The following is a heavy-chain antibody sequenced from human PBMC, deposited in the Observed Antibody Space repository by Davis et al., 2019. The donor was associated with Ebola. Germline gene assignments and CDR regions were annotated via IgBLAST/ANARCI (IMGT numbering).Heavy chain of an antibody. CDR3: ATVSPLAYDFDY. V-gene: IGHV3-53*01. Sequence: GESLKISCAASGFTVSSNYMSWVRQAPGKGLEWVSVIYSGGSTYYADSVKGRFTISRDNSKNTLYLQMNSLRAEDTAVYYCATVSPLAYDFDYWGQGTLVTVSS. CDR2: IYSGGST. J-gene: IGHJ4*02. D-gene: IGHD4-17*01. CDR1: GFTVSSNY.